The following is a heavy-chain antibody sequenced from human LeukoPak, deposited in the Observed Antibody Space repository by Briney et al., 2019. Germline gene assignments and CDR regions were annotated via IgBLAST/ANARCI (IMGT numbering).Heavy chain of an antibody. V-gene: IGHV3-21*01. CDR3: ARDRPTLTGYYPFDY. J-gene: IGHJ4*02. CDR2: IISSGSYI. D-gene: IGHD3-9*01. Sequence: GGSLRLSCAASGFTFSSYSMNWVRQAPGKGLEWVSSIISSGSYIYYADSVKGRFTISRDNAKNSLYLQMNSLRAEDTAVYYCARDRPTLTGYYPFDYWGQGTLVTVSS. CDR1: GFTFSSYS.